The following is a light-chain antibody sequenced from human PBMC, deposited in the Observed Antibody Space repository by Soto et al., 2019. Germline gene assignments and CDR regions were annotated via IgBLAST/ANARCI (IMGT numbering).Light chain of an antibody. V-gene: IGLV2-14*01. Sequence: QSALTQLASVSGSPGQSVTISCTGPRSDIGDSNFISWYQQSPGKAPRLLIYEVNNRPSGVSRRFSGSKASNTASLTISGLLEDDEADYFCASFRSGTILVFGSGTKVTV. CDR1: RSDIGDSNF. J-gene: IGLJ1*01. CDR2: EVN. CDR3: ASFRSGTILV.